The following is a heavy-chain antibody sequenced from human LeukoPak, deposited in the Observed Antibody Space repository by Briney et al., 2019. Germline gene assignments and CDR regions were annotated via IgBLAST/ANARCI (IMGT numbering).Heavy chain of an antibody. CDR1: GGSFSGYY. CDR2: INHSGST. V-gene: IGHV4-34*01. CDR3: ARGRVVLRYFDWLFPGGTFDY. D-gene: IGHD3-9*01. Sequence: SETLSLTCAVYGGSFSGYYWRWIRQPPGKGLEWIGEINHSGSTNYNPSLKSRVTISVDTSKNQFSLKLSSVTAADTAVYYCARGRVVLRYFDWLFPGGTFDYWGQGTLVTVSS. J-gene: IGHJ4*02.